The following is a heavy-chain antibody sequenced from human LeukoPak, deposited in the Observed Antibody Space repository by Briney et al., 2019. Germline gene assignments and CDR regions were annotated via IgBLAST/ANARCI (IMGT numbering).Heavy chain of an antibody. CDR3: ARSHSNGWCDY. D-gene: IGHD6-19*01. V-gene: IGHV1-46*01. Sequence: GESLKISCKGSGYSFTSYWIGWVRQAPGRGLEWMGIINPSGGTTNYAQKFQGRVTVTRDTSTSTVYMELSSLRYEDTAVYYCARSHSNGWCDYWGQGTLVTVSS. CDR2: INPSGGTT. J-gene: IGHJ4*02. CDR1: GYSFTSYW.